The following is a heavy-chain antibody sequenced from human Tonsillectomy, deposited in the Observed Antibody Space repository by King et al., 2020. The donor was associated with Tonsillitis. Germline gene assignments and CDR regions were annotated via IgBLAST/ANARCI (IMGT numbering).Heavy chain of an antibody. CDR2: IYTSGST. CDR3: AREYYYDSSCLRGGYYYYYGMDV. V-gene: IGHV4-4*07. CDR1: GGSISSYY. Sequence: QLQESGPGLVKPSETLSLTCTVSGGSISSYYWSWIRQPAGKGLEWIGRIYTSGSTNYNPSLKSRVTMSVDTSKNQFSLKLSSVTAADTAVYYCAREYYYDSSCLRGGYYYYYGMDVWGQGTTVTVSS. J-gene: IGHJ6*02. D-gene: IGHD3-22*01.